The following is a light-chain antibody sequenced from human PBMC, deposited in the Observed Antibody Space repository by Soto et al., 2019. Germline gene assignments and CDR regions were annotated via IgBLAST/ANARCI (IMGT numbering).Light chain of an antibody. CDR1: QSVSSSY. Sequence: EMVLTQSPGTLSLSPRERATLSCRATQSVSSSYLAWYQQKPGQAPRLLIYGASSRVTGIPERFSGSGSGIYVTLTISRLELDDFALYYCQQYGSSPLFTSGRENKVDIK. CDR3: QQYGSSPLFT. J-gene: IGKJ3*01. V-gene: IGKV3-20*01. CDR2: GAS.